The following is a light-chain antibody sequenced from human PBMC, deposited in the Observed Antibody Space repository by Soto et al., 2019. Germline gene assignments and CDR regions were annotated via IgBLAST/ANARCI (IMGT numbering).Light chain of an antibody. CDR1: QVISYY. J-gene: IGKJ1*01. CDR2: AAS. Sequence: DIQMTQSPSSLSASVGDRVTISCRASQVISYYLAWYQQKPGKAPKLLIYAASSLQSGVPSRFSGSESETDFTLTISSLQPEDFANYSCQQSYSTTWTFGQGTKVDIK. V-gene: IGKV1-39*01. CDR3: QQSYSTTWT.